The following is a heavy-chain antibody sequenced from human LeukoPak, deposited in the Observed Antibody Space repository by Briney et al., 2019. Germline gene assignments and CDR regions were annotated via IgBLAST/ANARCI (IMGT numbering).Heavy chain of an antibody. CDR3: AKAYSYGYRAFDY. D-gene: IGHD5-18*01. Sequence: PGGSLRLSCAASGFTFSTYWMNWVRQAPGKGLEWVANIKQDGSEKYYVDSVKGRFTISRDNSKNTLYLQMNSLRAEDTAVYYCAKAYSYGYRAFDYWGQGTLVTVSS. J-gene: IGHJ4*02. CDR2: IKQDGSEK. V-gene: IGHV3-7*03. CDR1: GFTFSTYW.